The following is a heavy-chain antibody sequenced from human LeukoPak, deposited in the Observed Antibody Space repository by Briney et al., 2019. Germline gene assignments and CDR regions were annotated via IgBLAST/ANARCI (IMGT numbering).Heavy chain of an antibody. CDR1: GFPFSDNV. Sequence: GGSLRLSCAPSGFPFSDNVMHWVRQAPGKGLEWVAVIRYDGNNKYYADSVKGRFTISRDNSKNMLYLQMNSLGTEDTAVYYCAKDRWGAVASFDYCAQGTLVTVPS. J-gene: IGHJ4*02. CDR2: IRYDGNNK. D-gene: IGHD6-19*01. V-gene: IGHV3-30*02. CDR3: AKDRWGAVASFDY.